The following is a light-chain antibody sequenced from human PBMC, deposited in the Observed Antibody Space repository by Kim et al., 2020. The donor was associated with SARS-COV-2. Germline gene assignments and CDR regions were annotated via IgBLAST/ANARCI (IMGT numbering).Light chain of an antibody. CDR1: SSDVGGYNY. Sequence: PGQSITSSCTVTSSDVGGYNYVSWYQQHPRRAPKLMIFDVSSRPSGVSNRFFGFKSGNTASLTISGLQAEDEADYYCSSYTSSTSLFGGGTQLTVL. CDR2: DVS. V-gene: IGLV2-14*04. CDR3: SSYTSSTSL. J-gene: IGLJ2*01.